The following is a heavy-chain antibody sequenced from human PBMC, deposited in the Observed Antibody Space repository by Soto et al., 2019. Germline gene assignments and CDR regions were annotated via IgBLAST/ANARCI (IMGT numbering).Heavy chain of an antibody. Sequence: PSQTLSLTCAISGDSVSSNSAACTWIRQSPSRGLEWLGRTYYRSKWYNDYAVSVKSRITINPDTSKNQFSLQLNSVTPEDTAVYYCARVVEIVAPFFDYWGQGTLVTVSS. V-gene: IGHV6-1*01. D-gene: IGHD5-12*01. CDR3: ARVVEIVAPFFDY. CDR1: GDSVSSNSAA. CDR2: TYYRSKWYN. J-gene: IGHJ4*02.